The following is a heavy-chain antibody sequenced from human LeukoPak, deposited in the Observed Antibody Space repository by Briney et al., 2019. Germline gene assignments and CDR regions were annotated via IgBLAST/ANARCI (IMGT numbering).Heavy chain of an antibody. CDR2: IYTSGST. CDR3: AREVEIFGVVMDV. D-gene: IGHD3-3*01. Sequence: SETLSLTCTVSGGSISSGNYYWRWIRQPAGKGLEWIGRIYTSGSTNYNPSLKSRVTISVDTSKNQFSLKLSSVTAADTAVYYCAREVEIFGVVMDVWGKGTTVTVSS. V-gene: IGHV4-61*02. CDR1: GGSISSGNYY. J-gene: IGHJ6*04.